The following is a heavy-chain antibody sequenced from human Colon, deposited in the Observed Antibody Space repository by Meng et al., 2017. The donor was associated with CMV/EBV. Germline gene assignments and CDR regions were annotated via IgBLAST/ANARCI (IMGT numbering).Heavy chain of an antibody. CDR3: ARDPGSDPDY. CDR1: GGSISSGGYY. Sequence: CTVSGGSISSGGYYWSWIRQHPGKVLEWIGYIYYTGSTYYNPSLKSRVVISGDTSKNQFSLKLSSVTAADTAVYFCARDPGSDPDYWGQGTLVTVSS. CDR2: IYYTGST. D-gene: IGHD2-21*02. J-gene: IGHJ4*02. V-gene: IGHV4-31*03.